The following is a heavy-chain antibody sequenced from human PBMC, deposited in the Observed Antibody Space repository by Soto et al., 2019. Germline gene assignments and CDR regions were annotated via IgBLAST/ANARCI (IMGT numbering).Heavy chain of an antibody. J-gene: IGHJ4*02. CDR3: VRVTGAERH. V-gene: IGHV3-53*01. CDR2: IYNHGQI. CDR1: GFIVSRSH. Sequence: EVQLVESGGGLTQPGGSLRLSCVVSGFIVSRSHMMWVRQAPGKGLEGVSVIYNHGQINYVDPVKGRFTIARDNSTTTIYLQMNSLKVEDTAVYYCVRVTGAERHWGQGALVTVSS. D-gene: IGHD7-27*01.